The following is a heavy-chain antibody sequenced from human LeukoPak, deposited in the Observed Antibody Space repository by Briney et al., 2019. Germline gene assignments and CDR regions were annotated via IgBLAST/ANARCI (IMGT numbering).Heavy chain of an antibody. V-gene: IGHV3-33*06. CDR2: IWYDGSNK. Sequence: GRSLRLSCAASGFTFSSYGMHWVRQAPGKGLEWVAVIWYDGSNKYYADSVKGRFPISRDNSKNTLYLQMNSLRAEDTAVYYCAKEGLLWFGELDYWGQGTLDTVSS. CDR3: AKEGLLWFGELDY. CDR1: GFTFSSYG. J-gene: IGHJ4*02. D-gene: IGHD3-10*01.